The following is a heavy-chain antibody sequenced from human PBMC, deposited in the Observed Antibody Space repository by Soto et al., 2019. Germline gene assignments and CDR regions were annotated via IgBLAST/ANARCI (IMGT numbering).Heavy chain of an antibody. CDR3: AKGSWVLLDY. CDR2: ISYDGSNK. CDR1: GFTFSSYG. Sequence: QVQLVESGGGVVQPGRSLRLSCAASGFTFSSYGMHWVRQAPGKGLEWVAVISYDGSNKYYADSVKGRFTISRDNSKNTLHLQMNSLRAEDTAVYYCAKGSWVLLDYWGQGTLVTVSS. V-gene: IGHV3-30*18. J-gene: IGHJ4*02. D-gene: IGHD1-26*01.